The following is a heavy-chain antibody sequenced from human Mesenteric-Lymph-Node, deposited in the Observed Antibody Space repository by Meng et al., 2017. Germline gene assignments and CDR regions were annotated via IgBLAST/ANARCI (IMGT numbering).Heavy chain of an antibody. D-gene: IGHD3-10*01. J-gene: IGHJ4*02. CDR3: SALMVREVGGY. CDR1: GFTVSSNY. V-gene: IGHV3-53*01. Sequence: GESLKISCAASGFTVSSNYMSWVRQAPGKGLEWVSVIYSGGSTYYADSVKGRFTISRDNSKNTLYLQMNSLRAEDTAFYYCSALMVREVGGYWGQVTLVTVSS. CDR2: IYSGGST.